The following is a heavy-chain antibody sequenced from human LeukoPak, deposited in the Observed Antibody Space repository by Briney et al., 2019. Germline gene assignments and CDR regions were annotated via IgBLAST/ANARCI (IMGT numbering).Heavy chain of an antibody. D-gene: IGHD4-11*01. Sequence: SSVKVSCKASGGTFSSYAISWVRQAPGQGLEWMGGIIPIFGTANYAQKSQGRVTITADESTSTAYMELSSLRSEDTAVYYCARDRDPMVDYSNYEFDYWGQGTLVTVSS. CDR2: IIPIFGTA. V-gene: IGHV1-69*01. CDR1: GGTFSSYA. CDR3: ARDRDPMVDYSNYEFDY. J-gene: IGHJ4*02.